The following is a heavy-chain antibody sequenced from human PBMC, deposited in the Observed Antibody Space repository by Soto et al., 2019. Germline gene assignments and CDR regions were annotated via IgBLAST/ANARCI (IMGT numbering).Heavy chain of an antibody. V-gene: IGHV3-23*01. Sequence: EVQLLESGGGLVQPGGSLRLSCAASGFTFSSYAMSWVRQAPGKGLEWVSAISGSGGSTYFADSVKGRFTISRDNSKNTLYLQMNSLRAEDTAVYYCANAGVPAAFYGMDVWGQGTTVTVSS. J-gene: IGHJ6*02. CDR2: ISGSGGST. D-gene: IGHD2-2*01. CDR3: ANAGVPAAFYGMDV. CDR1: GFTFSSYA.